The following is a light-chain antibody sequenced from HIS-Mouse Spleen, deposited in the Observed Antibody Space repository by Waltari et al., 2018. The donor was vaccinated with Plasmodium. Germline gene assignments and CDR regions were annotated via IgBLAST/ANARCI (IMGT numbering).Light chain of an antibody. J-gene: IGLJ2*01. V-gene: IGLV3-1*01. Sequence: SYELTQPPPVSVPPGHTASITCPGDKLGDKYACWYQQKPGQSPVLVIYQDSKRPSGIPERFSGSNSGNTATLTISGTQAMDEADYYCQAWDSSTVVFGGGTKLTVL. CDR2: QDS. CDR3: QAWDSSTVV. CDR1: KLGDKY.